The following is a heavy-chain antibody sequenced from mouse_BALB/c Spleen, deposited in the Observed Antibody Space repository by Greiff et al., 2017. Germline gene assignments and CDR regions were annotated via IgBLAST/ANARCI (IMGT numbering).Heavy chain of an antibody. CDR3: ARGGGYDGDFAY. V-gene: IGHV5-4*02. Sequence: EVHLVESGGGLVKPGGSLKLSCAASGFTFSDYYMYWVRQTPEKRLEWVATISDGGSYTYYPDSVKGRFTISRDNTKNNLYLQMSSLKSEDTALYYGARGGGYDGDFAYWGQGTLVTVSA. CDR2: ISDGGSYT. D-gene: IGHD2-14*01. CDR1: GFTFSDYY. J-gene: IGHJ3*01.